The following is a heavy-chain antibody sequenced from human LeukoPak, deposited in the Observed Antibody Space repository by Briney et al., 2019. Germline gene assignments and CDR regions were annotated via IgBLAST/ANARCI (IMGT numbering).Heavy chain of an antibody. J-gene: IGHJ4*02. V-gene: IGHV4-4*02. CDR3: GSRRTAMFGVIKGPIDY. Sequence: ASETLSLTCAVSGGSISSSNWWSWDRQPPGKGLEWIGEIYHSGSTNYNPSLKSRVTISVDKSKNQFSLKLSSVTAADTAVYYCGSRRTAMFGVIKGPIDYWGQGTLVTVSS. CDR1: GGSISSSNW. CDR2: IYHSGST. D-gene: IGHD3-3*01.